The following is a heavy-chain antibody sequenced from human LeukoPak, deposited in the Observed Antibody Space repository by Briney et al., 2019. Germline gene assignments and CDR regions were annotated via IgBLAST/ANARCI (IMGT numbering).Heavy chain of an antibody. D-gene: IGHD1-26*01. CDR2: ISVYNT. CDR3: ARDSGGSYCFDC. Sequence: ASVKVSCKASGYTFTSFGISWVRQAPGQGLEWMGWISVYNTYYSQKLQGRVTVTADTSTSTAYMELRSLRSDDTAVYYCARDSGGSYCFDCWGQGTLVTVSS. CDR1: GYTFTSFG. V-gene: IGHV1-18*01. J-gene: IGHJ4*02.